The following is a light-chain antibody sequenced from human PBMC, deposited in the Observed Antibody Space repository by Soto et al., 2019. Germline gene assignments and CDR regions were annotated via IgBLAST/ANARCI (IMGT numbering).Light chain of an antibody. J-gene: IGLJ3*02. V-gene: IGLV2-8*01. CDR2: EVS. Sequence: QSALTQPPSASGSPGQSVTISCTGTSSDVGAYKYVYWYQQYPGKATKLMIYEVSKRPSGVPDRFSGSKSGNTASLTVSGLQAEDEAYYYCTSYVGSNIWVFGGGTKLTVL. CDR3: TSYVGSNIWV. CDR1: SSDVGAYKY.